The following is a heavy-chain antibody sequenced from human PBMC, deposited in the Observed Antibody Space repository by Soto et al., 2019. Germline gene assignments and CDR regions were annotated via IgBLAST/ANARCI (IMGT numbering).Heavy chain of an antibody. V-gene: IGHV3-33*01. CDR2: IWYDGSNK. Sequence: GGSLRLSCAASGFTFSSYGMHWVRQAPGKGLEWVAVIWYDGSNKYYADSVKGRFTISRDNSKNTLYLQMNSLRAEDTAVYYCARDNVHCSSTSCYSWFYPWGQGTLVTVSS. CDR3: ARDNVHCSSTSCYSWFYP. D-gene: IGHD2-2*01. CDR1: GFTFSSYG. J-gene: IGHJ5*02.